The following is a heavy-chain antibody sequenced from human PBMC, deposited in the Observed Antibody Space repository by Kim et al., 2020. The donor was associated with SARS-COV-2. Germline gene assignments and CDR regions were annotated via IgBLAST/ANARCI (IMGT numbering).Heavy chain of an antibody. CDR2: IDPGDSST. Sequence: GESLKISCKGSGYSFTSFYISWVRQMPGKGLEYMGRIDPGDSSTNYSPSFQGHVTLSADKSSTTAYLQWSSLKASDTAMYYCARHCRQLWLCAFDIWGQGTVVTVSS. CDR3: ARHCRQLWLCAFDI. D-gene: IGHD5-18*01. V-gene: IGHV5-10-1*01. CDR1: GYSFTSFY. J-gene: IGHJ3*02.